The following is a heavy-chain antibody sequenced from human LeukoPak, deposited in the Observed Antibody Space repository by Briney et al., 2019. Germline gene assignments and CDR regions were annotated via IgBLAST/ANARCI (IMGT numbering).Heavy chain of an antibody. CDR2: IYYSGST. Sequence: SETLSLTCTVSGGSISSSSYYWGWIRQPPGKGLEWIGSIYYSGSTYYNPSLKSRVTISVDTSKNQFSLKLSSVTAADRAVYYCARDSGSYGYWGQGTLVTVSS. V-gene: IGHV4-39*07. D-gene: IGHD1-26*01. J-gene: IGHJ4*02. CDR1: GGSISSSSYY. CDR3: ARDSGSYGY.